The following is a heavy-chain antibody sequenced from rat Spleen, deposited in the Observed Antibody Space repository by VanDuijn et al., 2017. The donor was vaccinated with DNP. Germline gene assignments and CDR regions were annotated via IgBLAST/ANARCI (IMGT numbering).Heavy chain of an antibody. CDR1: GFTFSDYY. CDR2: ITHTGGNI. J-gene: IGHJ2*01. V-gene: IGHV5-25*01. D-gene: IGHD1-1*01. CDR3: TRHPTHSYFDY. Sequence: EVQLVESDGGLVQPGRSLKLSCAASGFTFSDYYMAWVRQAPTKGLEWVASITHTGGNIYYPDSVKGRFTISRDNAKSTLYLQMGSLRSEDTATYYCTRHPTHSYFDYWGQGVMVTVSS.